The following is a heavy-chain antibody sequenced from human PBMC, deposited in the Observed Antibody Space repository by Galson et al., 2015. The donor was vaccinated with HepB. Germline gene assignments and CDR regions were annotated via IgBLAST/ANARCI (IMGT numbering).Heavy chain of an antibody. J-gene: IGHJ5*02. V-gene: IGHV5-51*01. CDR2: IYPGDSDT. CDR1: GYSFTNYW. D-gene: IGHD6-19*01. Sequence: QSGAEVKKPGESLKISCKSFGYSFTNYWIAWVRQMPGKGLEWMGVIYPGDSDTRYSPSFQGQVTISADKSISTAYLQWSSLKASDSAMYYCARRIAVGGGGWFDPWGQGTLVTVSS. CDR3: ARRIAVGGGGWFDP.